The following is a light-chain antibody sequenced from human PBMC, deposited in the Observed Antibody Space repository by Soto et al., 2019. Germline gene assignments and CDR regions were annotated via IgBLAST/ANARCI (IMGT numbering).Light chain of an antibody. CDR2: EVS. J-gene: IGLJ3*02. Sequence: QSVLTQPASVSGSPGQSITISCTGTSSDVGSYNLVSWYQQHPGKAPKLMIYEVSKRPSGVSNRFSGSKSGNTASLTISGLQAEDEADYSCCSYAGSSTSWVFGGGTKLTVL. V-gene: IGLV2-23*02. CDR3: CSYAGSSTSWV. CDR1: SSDVGSYNL.